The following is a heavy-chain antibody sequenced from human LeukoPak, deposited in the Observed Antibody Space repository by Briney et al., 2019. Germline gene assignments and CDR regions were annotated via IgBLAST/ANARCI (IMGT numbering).Heavy chain of an antibody. CDR1: GGSISSSSYY. V-gene: IGHV4-39*07. J-gene: IGHJ4*02. Sequence: SETLSLTCTVSGGSISSSSYYWGWIRQPPGKGLEWIGSIYYSGSTYYNPSLKSRVTISVDTSKNQFSLKLSSVTAADTAVYYCARDRLPIPFGGAFEFDSWGQGTLVTVSS. CDR2: IYYSGST. CDR3: ARDRLPIPFGGAFEFDS. D-gene: IGHD3-16*01.